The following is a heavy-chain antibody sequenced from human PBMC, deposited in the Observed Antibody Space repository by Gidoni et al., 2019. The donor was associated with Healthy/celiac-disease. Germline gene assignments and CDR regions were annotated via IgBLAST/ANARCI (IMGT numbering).Heavy chain of an antibody. CDR3: ARRGSKDCSGGSCYLY. J-gene: IGHJ4*02. Sequence: QVQLAQSGAEVTKPGASVKVSCTASGYTFPGYYMHWVRQAPGQGLEWMGWINPNSGGTNYAQKFQGRVTMTRDTSTSTAYMELSRLRSDDTAVYYCARRGSKDCSGGSCYLYWGQGTLVTVSS. CDR2: INPNSGGT. CDR1: GYTFPGYY. V-gene: IGHV1-2*02. D-gene: IGHD2-15*01.